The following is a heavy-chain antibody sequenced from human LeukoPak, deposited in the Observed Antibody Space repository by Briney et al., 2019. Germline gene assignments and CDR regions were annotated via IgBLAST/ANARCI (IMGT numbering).Heavy chain of an antibody. CDR3: ARGAADAAIPYGMDV. CDR2: ITPIFGTA. Sequence: SVKVSCKASGGTFSSYAISWVRQAPGQGLEWMGGITPIFGTANYAQKFQGRVTITADESTSTAYMELSSLRSEDTAVYYCARGAADAAIPYGMDVWGKGTTVTVSS. J-gene: IGHJ6*04. D-gene: IGHD5-18*01. V-gene: IGHV1-69*13. CDR1: GGTFSSYA.